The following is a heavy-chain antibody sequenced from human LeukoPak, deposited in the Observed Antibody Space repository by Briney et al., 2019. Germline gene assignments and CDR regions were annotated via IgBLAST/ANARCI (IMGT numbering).Heavy chain of an antibody. CDR3: ARQSISGSSLSYFDY. CDR2: IYDSGST. D-gene: IGHD3-22*01. CDR1: GGSISSYY. V-gene: IGHV4-59*01. Sequence: SETLSLTCTVSGGSISSYYWSWIRQPPGKGLEWIGNIYDSGSTNYNPSLKSRVTISVDTSKNQCSLKLSSVTAAHTAVYYCARQSISGSSLSYFDYWGQGTLANVSS. J-gene: IGHJ4*02.